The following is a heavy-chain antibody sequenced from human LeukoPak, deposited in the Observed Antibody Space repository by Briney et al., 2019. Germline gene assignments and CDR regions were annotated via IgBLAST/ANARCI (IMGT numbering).Heavy chain of an antibody. CDR3: ARALYDYVWGSYRYSPYYFDY. CDR2: IYYSGST. V-gene: IGHV4-30-4*01. Sequence: PSETLSLTCTVSGGSISSGDYYWSWIRQPPGKGLEWIGYIYYSGSTYYNPSLKSRVTISVDTSKNQFSLKLSSVTAADTAVYYSARALYDYVWGSYRYSPYYFDYWGQGTLVTVSS. J-gene: IGHJ4*02. CDR1: GGSISSGDYY. D-gene: IGHD3-16*02.